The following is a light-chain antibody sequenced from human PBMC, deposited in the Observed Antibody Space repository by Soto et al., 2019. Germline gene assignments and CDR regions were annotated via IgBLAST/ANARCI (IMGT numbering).Light chain of an antibody. Sequence: QSVLTQPASVSVSPGQSITIPCTGTSSDVGGYNYVSWYQQHPGKAPKLMIFEVSNRPSGVSIRFSGSKFGNTASLTISGLQAEDEADYYCSSYTSTSALPVFAGGT. J-gene: IGLJ3*02. CDR3: SSYTSTSALPV. CDR2: EVS. V-gene: IGLV2-14*01. CDR1: SSDVGGYNY.